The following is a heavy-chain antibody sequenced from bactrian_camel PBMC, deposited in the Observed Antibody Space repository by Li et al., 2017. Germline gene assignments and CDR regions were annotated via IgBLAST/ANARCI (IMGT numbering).Heavy chain of an antibody. CDR3: AKGGGGGSLGREYDN. D-gene: IGHD5*01. J-gene: IGHJ4*01. V-gene: IGHV3-2*01. CDR2: IANDGTST. Sequence: HVQLVESGGGLVQPGGSLTLSCAASGFTFSKYYMTWVRQAPGKGLEWVSTIANDGTSTYSADSVKGRFTISRDNAKNTLYLQLNSLKTEETAMYYCAKGGGGGSLGREYDNWGQGTQVTVS. CDR1: GFTFSKYY.